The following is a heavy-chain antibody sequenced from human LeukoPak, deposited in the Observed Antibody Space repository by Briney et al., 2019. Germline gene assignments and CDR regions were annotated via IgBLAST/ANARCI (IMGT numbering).Heavy chain of an antibody. CDR3: VRALLPLGDFGL. CDR2: IYNAGTT. V-gene: IGHV4-59*01. Sequence: RTSETLSLTCAVSGASINNDYWNWIRQPPGKGLEWIGNIYNAGTTNYNPSLKSRATISKDTSTDRFSLRLSSVTAADTAVYYCVRALLPLGDFGLWGPGILVTVSS. CDR1: GASINNDY. D-gene: IGHD3/OR15-3a*01. J-gene: IGHJ4*02.